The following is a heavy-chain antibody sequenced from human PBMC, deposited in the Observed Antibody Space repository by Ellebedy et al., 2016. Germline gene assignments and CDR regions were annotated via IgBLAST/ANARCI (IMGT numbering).Heavy chain of an antibody. V-gene: IGHV3-33*01. Sequence: GGSLRLSCAVSGFTFRSYDMHWVRQAPGKGLEWVGIIWSDGYSTLYADSVQGRFTISRDNSKGTLFLQMNVLRPEDTAVYFCARPRYDGTGTPFDDWGPGTLVTVSS. CDR3: ARPRYDGTGTPFDD. D-gene: IGHD1-1*01. J-gene: IGHJ4*02. CDR1: GFTFRSYD. CDR2: IWSDGYST.